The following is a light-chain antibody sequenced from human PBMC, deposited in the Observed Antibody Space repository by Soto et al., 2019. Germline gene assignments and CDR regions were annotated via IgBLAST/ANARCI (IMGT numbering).Light chain of an antibody. V-gene: IGKV1-9*01. Sequence: DIQMTQSPSTLSASVGDRVTITCRASQAVSSYLAWYQQKPGMAPKLLIYGASTLQSGVPPRFSGSGSGTDFTLTINALQPEDSATYFCQQVETYPWTFGQGTKVDIK. J-gene: IGKJ1*01. CDR3: QQVETYPWT. CDR1: QAVSSY. CDR2: GAS.